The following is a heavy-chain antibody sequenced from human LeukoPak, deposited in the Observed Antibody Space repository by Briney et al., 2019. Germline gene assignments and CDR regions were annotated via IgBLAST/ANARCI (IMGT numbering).Heavy chain of an antibody. V-gene: IGHV4-38-2*01. Sequence: SXXLSLTCAVSGYSISSGYYWGWIRPPPGKGLEWIGSIYHSGSTYYNPSLKSRVTISVDTSKNQFSLKLSSVTAADTAVYYCARADHFGSGYFDYWGQGTLVTVSS. CDR2: IYHSGST. CDR1: GYSISSGYY. CDR3: ARADHFGSGYFDY. D-gene: IGHD3-3*02. J-gene: IGHJ4*02.